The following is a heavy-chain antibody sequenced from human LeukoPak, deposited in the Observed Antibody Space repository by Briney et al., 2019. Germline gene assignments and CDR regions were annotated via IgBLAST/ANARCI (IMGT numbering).Heavy chain of an antibody. Sequence: SETLSLTCTVSGGSISSSSYYWSWIRQPPGKRLEWIGYIYYSGSTSYNPSLKGRVTISVDTSKNQISLKLSSVTAADTAVYYCARDLGVMVGAFDIWGQGTMVTVSS. J-gene: IGHJ3*02. CDR3: ARDLGVMVGAFDI. D-gene: IGHD2-21*01. CDR1: GGSISSSSYY. CDR2: IYYSGST. V-gene: IGHV4-61*01.